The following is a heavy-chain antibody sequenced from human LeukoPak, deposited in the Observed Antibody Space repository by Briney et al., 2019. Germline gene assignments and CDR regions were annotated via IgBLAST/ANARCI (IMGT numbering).Heavy chain of an antibody. CDR3: ARDPQWLVPEGYYYYMDV. CDR1: GFAFSRYS. J-gene: IGHJ6*03. D-gene: IGHD6-19*01. V-gene: IGHV3-21*06. CDR2: ISSRSSHI. Sequence: GGSLRLFCAGSGFAFSRYSMNWFRQAPGKGLERVSSISSRSSHIFYADSVKGRFTISRDNAKNSLYLQMNSLRAGDTAVYYCARDPQWLVPEGYYYYMDVWGKGITVTVAS.